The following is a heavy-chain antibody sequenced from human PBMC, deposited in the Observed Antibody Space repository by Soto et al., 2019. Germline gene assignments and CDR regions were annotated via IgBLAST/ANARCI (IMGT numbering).Heavy chain of an antibody. Sequence: GGSLRPSCAASGFTFSDHYIDWVRQAPGKGLEWVGRSRNKVNSYSTEYAASVKGRFTISRDDSKNSLYLQMNSLKSEDTAVYYCARNSDGSGSYNCYMDVWGKGTTVTVSS. CDR3: ARNSDGSGSYNCYMDV. CDR2: SRNKVNSYST. CDR1: GFTFSDHY. V-gene: IGHV3-72*01. D-gene: IGHD3-10*01. J-gene: IGHJ6*03.